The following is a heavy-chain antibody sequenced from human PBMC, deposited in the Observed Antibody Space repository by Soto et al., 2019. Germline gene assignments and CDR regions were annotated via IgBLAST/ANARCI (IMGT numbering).Heavy chain of an antibody. CDR2: ISYDGSNK. CDR1: GFTFSSYG. CDR3: AKDFKYYEILTGSPPPL. J-gene: IGHJ4*02. D-gene: IGHD3-9*01. V-gene: IGHV3-30*18. Sequence: GGSLRLSCAGSGFTFSSYGMHWVRQAPGKGLEWVAVISYDGSNKYYADSVKGRFTISRDNSKNTLYLQMNSLRPEDTAVYYCAKDFKYYEILTGSPPPLWGQGT.